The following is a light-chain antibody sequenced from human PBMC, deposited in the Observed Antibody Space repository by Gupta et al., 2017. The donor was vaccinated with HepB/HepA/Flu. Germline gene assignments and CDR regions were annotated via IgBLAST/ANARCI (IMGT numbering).Light chain of an antibody. CDR1: QSVSSSY. CDR2: GAS. Sequence: VLTLSPGPLSLSPGERAILSCRASQSVSSSYLAWYQQKPGQAPRLLIYGASSRATGIPDRFSGSGSGTDFTLTISRLEPEDFAVYYCQQYGSSPSITFGQGTRLEIK. J-gene: IGKJ5*01. V-gene: IGKV3-20*01. CDR3: QQYGSSPSIT.